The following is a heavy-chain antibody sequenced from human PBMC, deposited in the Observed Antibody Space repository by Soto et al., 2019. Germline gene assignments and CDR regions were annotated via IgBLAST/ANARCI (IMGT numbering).Heavy chain of an antibody. Sequence: QVQLQESGPGLVKPSQTLSLTCTVSGGSISSGDYYWSWIRQHPGKGLEWIGYIYYSGSTYYNPSLKSRVTISVHTSKNQFSLKLSSVTAADTAVYYCARGPYSDYVDFDYWGQGTLVTVSS. CDR3: ARGPYSDYVDFDY. J-gene: IGHJ4*02. CDR2: IYYSGST. D-gene: IGHD4-17*01. V-gene: IGHV4-31*03. CDR1: GGSISSGDYY.